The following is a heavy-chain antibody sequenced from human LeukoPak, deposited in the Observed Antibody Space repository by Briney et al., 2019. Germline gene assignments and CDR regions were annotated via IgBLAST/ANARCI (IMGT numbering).Heavy chain of an antibody. CDR1: GYSISSGHY. V-gene: IGHV4-38-2*02. D-gene: IGHD1-26*01. J-gene: IGHJ4*02. CDR3: ARNAGANSFAY. CDR2: IYHSGNT. Sequence: PSETLSLTCTVSGYSISSGHYWGWIRQPPGKGLEWIGSIYHSGNTYYNPSLKSRVTISLDTPKNQFSLKLSSVTAADTAVYYCARNAGANSFAYWGQGTLVTVSS.